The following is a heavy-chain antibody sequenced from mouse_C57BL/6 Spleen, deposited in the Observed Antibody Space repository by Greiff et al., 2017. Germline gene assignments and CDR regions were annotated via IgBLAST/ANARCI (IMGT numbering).Heavy chain of an antibody. D-gene: IGHD2-2*01. V-gene: IGHV5-17*01. CDR3: ARQWLRRGYFDV. Sequence: EVMLVESGGGLVKPGGSLKLSCAASGFTFSDYGMHWVRQAPEKGLEWVAYISSGSSTIYYADTVKGRFTISRDNAKNTLFLQMTSLMSEDTAMYYCARQWLRRGYFDVWGTGTTVTVSS. CDR2: ISSGSSTI. CDR1: GFTFSDYG. J-gene: IGHJ1*03.